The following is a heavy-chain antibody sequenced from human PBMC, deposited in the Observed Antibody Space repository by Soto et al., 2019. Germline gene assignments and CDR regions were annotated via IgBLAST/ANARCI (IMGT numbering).Heavy chain of an antibody. J-gene: IGHJ4*02. Sequence: PSETLSLTCTVSGGSISSYYWSWIRQPPGKGLEWIGYIYYSGSTNYNPSIKSRDTISVDTSKNQFSLKLSSVTAADTAVYYCASLSSSYGVDTAMVTDYWGQGTPVTVSS. D-gene: IGHD5-18*01. CDR2: IYYSGST. CDR3: ASLSSSYGVDTAMVTDY. V-gene: IGHV4-59*01. CDR1: GGSISSYY.